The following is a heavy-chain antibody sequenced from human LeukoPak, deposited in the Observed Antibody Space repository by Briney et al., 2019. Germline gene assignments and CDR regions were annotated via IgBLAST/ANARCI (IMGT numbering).Heavy chain of an antibody. CDR3: AKKQDLVGTTYYFGH. D-gene: IGHD1-26*01. J-gene: IGHJ4*02. CDR2: IRNDGSDK. V-gene: IGHV3-30*02. Sequence: PGGSLRLSCAASGFTFSNYGIHWVRQAPGKGLEWVAFIRNDGSDKYYADSVRGRFTISRDNSKNTVYLQMNSLRAEDTAVYYCAKKQDLVGTTYYFGHWGQGTLVTVSS. CDR1: GFTFSNYG.